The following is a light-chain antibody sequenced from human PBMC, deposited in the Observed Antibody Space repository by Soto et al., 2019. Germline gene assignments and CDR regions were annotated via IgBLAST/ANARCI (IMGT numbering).Light chain of an antibody. J-gene: IGLJ2*01. V-gene: IGLV2-14*03. CDR2: DVT. Sequence: QSALTQPASVSGSPGQSITISCTGTSSDVGGYNYVSWYQQHPGKAPKLMIYDVTSRPSGVSNRFSGSKSGNTASLIISGPLAEDEYYYYCSSYTTSSTPLFGGGTKLTVL. CDR3: SSYTTSSTPL. CDR1: SSDVGGYNY.